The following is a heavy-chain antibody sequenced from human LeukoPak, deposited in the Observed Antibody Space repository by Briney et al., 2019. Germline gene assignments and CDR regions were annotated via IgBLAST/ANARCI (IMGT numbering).Heavy chain of an antibody. CDR2: FDPEDGET. Sequence: ASVKVSCKVSGYTLTELSMHWVRQAPGKGLEWMGGFDPEDGETIYAQKFQGRVIMSEDTSTDTAYMELSSLRPEDTAVYYCAADRFSIFGVVITPKNYYGMDVWGQGTTVTVSS. J-gene: IGHJ6*02. CDR1: GYTLTELS. V-gene: IGHV1-24*01. CDR3: AADRFSIFGVVITPKNYYGMDV. D-gene: IGHD3-3*01.